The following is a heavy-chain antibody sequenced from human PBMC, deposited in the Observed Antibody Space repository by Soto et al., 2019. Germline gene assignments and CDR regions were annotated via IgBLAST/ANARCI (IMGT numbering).Heavy chain of an antibody. CDR2: ITGSAGST. CDR3: AKDRNRWLRFDLGY. J-gene: IGHJ4*02. CDR1: GFTFSSYA. Sequence: EVQLLESGGGLVQPGGSLRLSCAASGFTFSSYAMSWVRQAPGKGLEWVSSITGSAGSTYYADSVKGWFTISRDNSKNTLYLQMNSLRAEDTAVYYCAKDRNRWLRFDLGYWGQGTLVTVSS. D-gene: IGHD5-12*01. V-gene: IGHV3-23*01.